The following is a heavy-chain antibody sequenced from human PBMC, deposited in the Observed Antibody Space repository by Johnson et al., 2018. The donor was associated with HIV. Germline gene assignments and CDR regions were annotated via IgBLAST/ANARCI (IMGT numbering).Heavy chain of an antibody. CDR3: ANSAAGIGAFDI. CDR1: GFTVSSNY. V-gene: IGHV3-66*02. Sequence: VQLVESGGVVVQPGGSLRLSCAASGFTVSSNYMSWVRQAPGKGLEWVSVIYSGGSTYYADSVKGRFTISRDNSKNTLYLQMNSLRAEDTAVYYCANSAAGIGAFDIWGQGTMVTVSS. J-gene: IGHJ3*02. CDR2: IYSGGST. D-gene: IGHD6-13*01.